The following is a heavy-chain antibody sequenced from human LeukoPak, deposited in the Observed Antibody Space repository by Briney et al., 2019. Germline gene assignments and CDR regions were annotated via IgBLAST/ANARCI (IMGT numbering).Heavy chain of an antibody. Sequence: SETLSLTCTVSGGSISSSSYYWGWIRQPPGKGLEWIGSINYSGSTYYNPSLKSRVTISVDTSKNQFSLKLSSVTAADTAVYYCVGDLYYYYYMDVWGKGTTVTVSS. CDR3: VGDLYYYYYMDV. CDR2: INYSGST. V-gene: IGHV4-39*07. CDR1: GGSISSSSYY. J-gene: IGHJ6*03.